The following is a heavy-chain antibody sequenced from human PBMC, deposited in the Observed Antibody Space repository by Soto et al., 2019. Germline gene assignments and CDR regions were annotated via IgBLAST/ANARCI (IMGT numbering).Heavy chain of an antibody. CDR2: IYYSGST. J-gene: IGHJ4*02. CDR3: RVIVALTSTNFDY. CDR1: GGSISSSSYY. D-gene: IGHD5-12*01. V-gene: IGHV4-39*01. Sequence: PSETLSLTCTVSGGSISSSSYYWGWIRQPPGKGLEWIGSIYYSGSTYYNPSLKSRVTISVDTSKNQFSLKLSSVTAADTAVYYCRVIVALTSTNFDYWGQGTLVTVSS.